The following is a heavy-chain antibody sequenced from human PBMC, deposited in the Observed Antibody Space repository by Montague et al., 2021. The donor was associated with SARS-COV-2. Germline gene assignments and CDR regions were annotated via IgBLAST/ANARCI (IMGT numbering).Heavy chain of an antibody. CDR2: IYYSGST. CDR1: GGSITSYY. CDR3: ERGRQRAALKSPLDF. Sequence: SETLSLTCTVSGGSITSYYWSWIRQPPGKGLEWVGDIYYSGSTNYNPSLKSRVTISVDTSKNQFSLKLSSVTAADTAVYYCERGRQRAALKSPLDFWGQGTLVTVSS. D-gene: IGHD2-15*01. J-gene: IGHJ4*02. V-gene: IGHV4-59*01.